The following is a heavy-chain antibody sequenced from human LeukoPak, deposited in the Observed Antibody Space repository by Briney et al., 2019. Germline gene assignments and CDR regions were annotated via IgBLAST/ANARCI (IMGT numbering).Heavy chain of an antibody. J-gene: IGHJ4*02. CDR3: ARPGMVGATLDVYFDY. CDR2: ISPSGDIR. V-gene: IGHV3-23*01. CDR1: GFTFSNHG. Sequence: PGGSLRLSCAASGFTFSNHGMNWVRQAPGKGLEWVSGISPSGDIRYYADSVKGRFTISRDKSKNTLYLQMNSLRAEDTAVYYCARPGMVGATLDVYFDYWGQGTLVTVSS. D-gene: IGHD1-26*01.